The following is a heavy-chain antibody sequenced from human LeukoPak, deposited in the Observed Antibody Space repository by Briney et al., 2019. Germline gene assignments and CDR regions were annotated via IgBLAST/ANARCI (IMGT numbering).Heavy chain of an antibody. CDR2: IWYDGSNK. V-gene: IGHV3-33*01. CDR3: ARDRAQAFDY. D-gene: IGHD1-26*01. J-gene: IGHJ4*02. CDR1: GFTFSSYH. Sequence: GRSLRLSCAASGFTFSSYHMHWVRQAPGKGLEWVAVIWYDGSNKYYADSVKGRFTISRDNSKNTLYLQMNSLRAEDTAVYYCARDRAQAFDYWGQGTLVTVSS.